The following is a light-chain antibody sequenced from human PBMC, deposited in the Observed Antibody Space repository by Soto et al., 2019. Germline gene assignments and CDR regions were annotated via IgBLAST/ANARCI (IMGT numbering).Light chain of an antibody. CDR2: GAS. CDR3: QRQSNWPRT. J-gene: IGKJ1*01. Sequence: EIVLTQSPATLSLSPGERATLSCRASQSVSSYLAWYQQKPGQAPRLLIYGASTRATGIPARFSGSGSGTEFTLTISSLQSEDFAIYYCQRQSNWPRTFGQGTKVDIK. V-gene: IGKV3-15*01. CDR1: QSVSSY.